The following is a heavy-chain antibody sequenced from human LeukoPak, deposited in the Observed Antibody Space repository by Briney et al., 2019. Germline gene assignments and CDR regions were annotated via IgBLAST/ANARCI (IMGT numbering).Heavy chain of an antibody. J-gene: IGHJ5*02. Sequence: PGGSLRLSCAASGFTFSRYAMSWVRQAPGKGLEWVSAISGSGGSTYYADSVKGRFTISRDNSKNTLYLQMNSLRAEDTAVYYCVKVTYDSSGYEDWFDPWGQGTLVTVSS. D-gene: IGHD3-22*01. V-gene: IGHV3-23*01. CDR1: GFTFSRYA. CDR2: ISGSGGST. CDR3: VKVTYDSSGYEDWFDP.